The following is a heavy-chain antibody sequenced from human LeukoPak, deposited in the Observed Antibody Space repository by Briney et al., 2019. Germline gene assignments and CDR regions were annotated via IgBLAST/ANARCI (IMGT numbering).Heavy chain of an antibody. D-gene: IGHD3-10*01. CDR1: GDSISSSSYY. Sequence: SETLSLTCTVSGDSISSSSYYWSWIRQPPGRGLEWIGYIYYSGSTNYNPSLKSRVTISVDTSKNQFSLKLSSVTAADTAVYYCARRGLYGSGPWGQGTLVAVSS. V-gene: IGHV4-61*05. CDR2: IYYSGST. J-gene: IGHJ5*02. CDR3: ARRGLYGSGP.